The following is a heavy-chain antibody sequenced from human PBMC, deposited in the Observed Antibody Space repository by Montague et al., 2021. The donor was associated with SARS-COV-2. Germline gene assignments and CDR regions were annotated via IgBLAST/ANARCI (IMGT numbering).Heavy chain of an antibody. CDR3: AKKKYYYDSGALSGWFDP. J-gene: IGHJ5*02. D-gene: IGHD3-22*01. CDR2: MYYNGST. CDR1: GDSFTSRTYS. Sequence: SETLSLTCTASGDSFTSRTYSWGWIRQPPGKGLEWIGNMYYNGSTHFNPSLKSRATMSVDSSTNQFSLKLSSVTASDTVVYFCAKKKYYYDSGALSGWFDPWGQGALVTVSS. V-gene: IGHV4-39*01.